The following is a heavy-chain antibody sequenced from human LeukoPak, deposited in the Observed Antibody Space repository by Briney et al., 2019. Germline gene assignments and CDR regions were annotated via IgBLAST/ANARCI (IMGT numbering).Heavy chain of an antibody. J-gene: IGHJ4*02. CDR2: IKQDGAEK. CDR3: ARVGSWDLQRVFEY. V-gene: IGHV3-7*01. D-gene: IGHD1-26*01. CDR1: GFRFGDYW. Sequence: GGSLRLSCAASGFRFGDYWMTWARHIPGKGLEWVANIKQDGAEKHYAESVEGRFIISRDNAKNSLFLEMDSLKVEDTAVYYCARVGSWDLQRVFEYWGQGTLVTVSS.